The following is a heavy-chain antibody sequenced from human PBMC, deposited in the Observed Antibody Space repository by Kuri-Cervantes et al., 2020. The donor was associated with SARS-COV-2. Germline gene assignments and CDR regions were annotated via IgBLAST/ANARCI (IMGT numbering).Heavy chain of an antibody. CDR1: GFTFSSYS. CDR2: ISSSSSYI. Sequence: GGSLRLSCAASGFTFSSYSMNWVRQAPGKGLERVASISSSSSYIYYADSLRGRFTISRDNAKNSLYLQMSSLRAEDTAVYYCARDSEGKYDLWSGYQYYYFYGMDVWGQGTAVTVSS. V-gene: IGHV3-21*01. CDR3: ARDSEGKYDLWSGYQYYYFYGMDV. J-gene: IGHJ6*02. D-gene: IGHD3/OR15-3a*01.